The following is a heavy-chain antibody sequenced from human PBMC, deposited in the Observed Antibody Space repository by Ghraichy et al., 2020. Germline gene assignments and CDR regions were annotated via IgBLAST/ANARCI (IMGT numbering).Heavy chain of an antibody. J-gene: IGHJ4*02. CDR2: ISGSGGTT. CDR1: GFTFVSYA. V-gene: IGHV3-23*01. CDR3: GKDPIFDTWFPGPLDY. D-gene: IGHD3-9*01. Sequence: GGSLRLSCEASGFTFVSYAMSWVRQAPGKGLEWVSSISGSGGTTYYADSVKGRFTISRDNAKNTLFLQMNSLTADDTAVYYCGKDPIFDTWFPGPLDYWGQGTLVTVSS.